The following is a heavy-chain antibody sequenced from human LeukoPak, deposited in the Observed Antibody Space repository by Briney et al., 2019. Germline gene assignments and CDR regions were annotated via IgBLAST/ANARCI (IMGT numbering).Heavy chain of an antibody. CDR1: GGTFSSYA. V-gene: IGHV1-2*02. CDR2: INPNSGGT. J-gene: IGHJ4*02. D-gene: IGHD1-14*01. Sequence: GASVKVSCKASGGTFSSYAISWVRQAPGQGLEWMGWINPNSGGTNYAQKSQGRVTMTRDTSISTAYMELSRLRSDDTAVYYCARDIGIGYFDYWGQGTLVTVSS. CDR3: ARDIGIGYFDY.